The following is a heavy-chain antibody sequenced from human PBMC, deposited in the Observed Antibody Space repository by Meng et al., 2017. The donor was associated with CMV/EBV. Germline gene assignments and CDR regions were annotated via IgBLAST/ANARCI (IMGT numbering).Heavy chain of an antibody. V-gene: IGHV4-30-4*08. J-gene: IGHJ5*02. CDR3: ARVYCSGGSCYGNWFDP. CDR1: GGSISSGDYY. D-gene: IGHD2-15*01. Sequence: QAELQEQGPGLVKPSHTLSLTCTVSGGSISSGDYYWSWIRQPPGKGLEWIGYIYYSGSTYYNPSLKSRVTISVDTSKNQFSLKLSSVTAADTAVYYCARVYCSGGSCYGNWFDPWGQGTLVTVSS. CDR2: IYYSGST.